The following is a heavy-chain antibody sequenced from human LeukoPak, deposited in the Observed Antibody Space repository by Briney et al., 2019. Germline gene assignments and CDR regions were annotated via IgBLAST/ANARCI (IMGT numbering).Heavy chain of an antibody. CDR1: GYTFTSYG. CDR3: ARENQIGATRRYYGMDV. D-gene: IGHD1-26*01. CDR2: ISAYNGNT. V-gene: IGHV1-18*01. J-gene: IGHJ6*02. Sequence: GASVKVSCKASGYTFTSYGISWVRQAPGQGLEWMGWISAYNGNTNYAQKLQGRVTMTTDTSTSTAYMELRSLRSDDTAVYYCARENQIGATRRYYGMDVWGQGTKVTVSS.